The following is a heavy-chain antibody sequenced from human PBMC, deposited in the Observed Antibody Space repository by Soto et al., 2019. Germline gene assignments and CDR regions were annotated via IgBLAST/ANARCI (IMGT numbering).Heavy chain of an antibody. CDR1: GGSISSDY. CDR2: IYYSGYT. CDR3: ATWKGSMWPFDN. Sequence: LETLSLTCTASGGSISSDYWNWIRQPPGKGLEWIGYIYYSGYTDYNPSLKSRVTISVDTSKNQFSLNLRSVTAADTAVYYCATWKGSMWPFDNWGQGALVTVSS. D-gene: IGHD6-13*01. J-gene: IGHJ4*02. V-gene: IGHV4-59*01.